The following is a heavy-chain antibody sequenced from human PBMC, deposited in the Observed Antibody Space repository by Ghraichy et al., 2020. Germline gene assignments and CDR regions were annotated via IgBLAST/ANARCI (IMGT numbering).Heavy chain of an antibody. CDR3: ARAPYPDIVVVVAAYDY. Sequence: LNISCAASGFTFSDYYMSWIRQAPGKGLEWVSYISSSGSTIYYADSVKGRFTISRDNAKNSLYLQMNSLRAEDTAVYYCARAPYPDIVVVVAAYDYWGQGTLVTVSS. V-gene: IGHV3-11*01. CDR2: ISSSGSTI. J-gene: IGHJ4*02. D-gene: IGHD2-15*01. CDR1: GFTFSDYY.